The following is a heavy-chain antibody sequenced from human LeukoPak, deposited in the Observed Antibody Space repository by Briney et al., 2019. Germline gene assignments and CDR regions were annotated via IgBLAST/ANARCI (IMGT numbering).Heavy chain of an antibody. CDR1: GLTFSSYW. V-gene: IGHV3-7*01. CDR3: AREGWFGESDRHPVDI. Sequence: HPGGSLRLSCAASGLTFSSYWMSWVRQAPGKGLEWVANIKQDGSEKYYVDSVKGRFTISRDSAKNSLYLQMNSLRGEDTAVYYCAREGWFGESDRHPVDIWGQGTMVTVSS. D-gene: IGHD3-10*01. J-gene: IGHJ3*02. CDR2: IKQDGSEK.